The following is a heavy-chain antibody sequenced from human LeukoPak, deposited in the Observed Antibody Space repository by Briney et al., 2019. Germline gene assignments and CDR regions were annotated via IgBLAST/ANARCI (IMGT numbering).Heavy chain of an antibody. D-gene: IGHD3-3*01. Sequence: PGRSLRLSCAASGFTFSSYAMHWVRQAPGKGLEWVAVISYDGSNKYYADSVKGRFTISRDNSKNTLYLQMNRLRAEDTAVYYCARAQSYEFFRRNHHHQFDYWGQGTLVTVSS. CDR2: ISYDGSNK. CDR1: GFTFSSYA. V-gene: IGHV3-30-3*01. J-gene: IGHJ4*02. CDR3: ARAQSYEFFRRNHHHQFDY.